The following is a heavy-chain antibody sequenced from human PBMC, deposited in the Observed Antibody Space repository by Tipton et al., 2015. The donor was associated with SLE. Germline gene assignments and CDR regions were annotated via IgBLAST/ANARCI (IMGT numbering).Heavy chain of an antibody. CDR3: AREIRATTDPRGY. CDR1: GFTFSSYI. D-gene: IGHD1-26*01. Sequence: SLRLSCAASGFTFSSYIMTWVRQAPGKGLEWVSSIASSSSFIDYADSVKGRFTISRDNAKKLVYLQMNSLRPDDTAVYYCAREIRATTDPRGYWGQGTQVTVSS. J-gene: IGHJ4*02. CDR2: IASSSSFI. V-gene: IGHV3-21*01.